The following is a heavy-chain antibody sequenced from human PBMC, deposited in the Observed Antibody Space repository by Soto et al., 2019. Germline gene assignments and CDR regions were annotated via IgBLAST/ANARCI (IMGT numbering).Heavy chain of an antibody. CDR2: IYPGDSDT. CDR3: ATRGYCSSTSCHQINYYFDY. J-gene: IGHJ4*02. D-gene: IGHD2-2*01. CDR1: GYSFTSYW. Sequence: GESLKISCKGSGYSFTSYWIGWVRQMPGKGLEWMGIIYPGDSDTRYSPSFQGQVTISAAKSISTAYLQWSSLKASDTAMYYCATRGYCSSTSCHQINYYFDYWGQGTLVTVSS. V-gene: IGHV5-51*01.